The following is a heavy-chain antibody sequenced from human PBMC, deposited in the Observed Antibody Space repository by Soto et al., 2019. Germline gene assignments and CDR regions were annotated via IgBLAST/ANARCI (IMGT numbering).Heavy chain of an antibody. CDR3: ARENYFDSSGNISSPLIDI. V-gene: IGHV3-21*01. J-gene: IGHJ3*02. CDR2: ISSSSSYI. CDR1: GFTFSSYS. Sequence: GGSLRLSCAASGFTFSSYSMNWVRQAPGKGLEWVSSISSSSSYIYYADSVKGRFTTSRDNAKNSLYLQMNSLRAEDTAVYYCARENYFDSSGNISSPLIDIWGQGTRVTVAS. D-gene: IGHD3-22*01.